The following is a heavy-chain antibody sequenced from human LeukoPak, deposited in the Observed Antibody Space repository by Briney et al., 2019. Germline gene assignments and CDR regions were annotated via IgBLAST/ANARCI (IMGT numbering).Heavy chain of an antibody. CDR3: ARDPRGSQWTFFDY. V-gene: IGHV4-61*02. CDR1: GGSISSGSYY. CDR2: IYTSGGT. Sequence: PSQTLSLTCTVSGGSISSGSYYWSWIRQPAGKGLEWIGRIYTSGGTNYNPSLKSRVTISVDTSKNQFSLKLSSVTAADTAVYYCARDPRGSQWTFFDYWGQGTLVTVSS. J-gene: IGHJ4*02. D-gene: IGHD2-15*01.